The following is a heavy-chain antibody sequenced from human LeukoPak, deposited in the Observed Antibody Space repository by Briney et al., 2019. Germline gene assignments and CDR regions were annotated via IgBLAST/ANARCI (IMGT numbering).Heavy chain of an antibody. Sequence: GGSLRLSCAASGFTFSSYGMPWVRQAPGKGLEWVAFIRYDGSNKYYADSVKGRFTISRDNSKNTLYLQMNSLRAEDTAVYYCAKASVSSSWSDFDYWGQGTLVTVSS. CDR2: IRYDGSNK. CDR3: AKASVSSSWSDFDY. CDR1: GFTFSSYG. J-gene: IGHJ4*02. D-gene: IGHD6-13*01. V-gene: IGHV3-30*02.